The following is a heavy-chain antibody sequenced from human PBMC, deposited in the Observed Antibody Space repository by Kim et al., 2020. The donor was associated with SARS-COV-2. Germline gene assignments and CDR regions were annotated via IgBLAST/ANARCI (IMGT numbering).Heavy chain of an antibody. J-gene: IGHJ6*02. CDR1: GYTLTELS. D-gene: IGHD3-22*01. CDR2: FDPEDGET. V-gene: IGHV1-24*01. Sequence: ASVKVSCKVSGYTLTELSMHWVRQAPGKGLEWMGGFDPEDGETIYAQKFQGRVTMTEDTSTDTAYMELSSLRSEDTAVYYCATASMTASDYYYGMDVWGQGTTVTVSS. CDR3: ATASMTASDYYYGMDV.